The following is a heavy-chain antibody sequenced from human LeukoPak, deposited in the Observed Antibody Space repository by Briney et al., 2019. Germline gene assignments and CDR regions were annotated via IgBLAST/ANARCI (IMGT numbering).Heavy chain of an antibody. D-gene: IGHD4-17*01. CDR2: IWYDGSNQ. J-gene: IGHJ6*02. V-gene: IGHV3-33*01. Sequence: GGSLRLSCAASGLTFRNYGMHWVRQAPGKGLEWVAVIWYDGSNQYYVDSVKGRFTISRDNAKSSLYLQMNSLRAEDTAVYYCARDFSAVTLHLYYYYGMDVWGQGTTVTVSS. CDR1: GLTFRNYG. CDR3: ARDFSAVTLHLYYYYGMDV.